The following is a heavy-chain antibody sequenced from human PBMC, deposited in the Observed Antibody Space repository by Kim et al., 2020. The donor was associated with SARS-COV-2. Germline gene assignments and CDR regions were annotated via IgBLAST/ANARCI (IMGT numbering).Heavy chain of an antibody. J-gene: IGHJ5*02. D-gene: IGHD3-10*01. CDR1: GFTFSDYY. Sequence: GGSLRLSCAASGFTFSDYYMSWIRQAPGKGLEWVSYISSSSSYTNYADSVKGRFTISRDNAKNSLYLQMNSLRAEDTAVYYCARGGGGVTRWFDPWGQGTLVTVSS. V-gene: IGHV3-11*05. CDR3: ARGGGGVTRWFDP. CDR2: ISSSSSYT.